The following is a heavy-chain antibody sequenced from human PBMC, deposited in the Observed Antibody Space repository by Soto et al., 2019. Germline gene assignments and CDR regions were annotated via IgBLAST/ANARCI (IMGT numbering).Heavy chain of an antibody. CDR1: GFTFGDYA. Sequence: GGSLRLSCTASGFTFGDYAMSWFRQAPGKGLEWVGFIRSKAYGGTTEYAASVKGRFTISRDDSKSIAYLQMNSLKTEDTAVYYCTRVGPEYSGYDQDSHYYYMDVWGKGTTVTVSS. V-gene: IGHV3-49*03. J-gene: IGHJ6*03. CDR2: IRSKAYGGTT. CDR3: TRVGPEYSGYDQDSHYYYMDV. D-gene: IGHD5-12*01.